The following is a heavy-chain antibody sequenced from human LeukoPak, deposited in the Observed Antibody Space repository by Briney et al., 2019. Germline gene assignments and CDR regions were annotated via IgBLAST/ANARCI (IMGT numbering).Heavy chain of an antibody. J-gene: IGHJ6*02. CDR1: GGTFSSYA. CDR2: IIPILGIA. Sequence: SVKVSCTASGGTFSSYAISWVRQAPGQGLEWMGRIIPILGIANYAQKFQGRVTITADKSTSTAYMELSSLRSEDTAVYYCARDQNIVVVPAAIVPYYYGMDVWGQGTTVTVSS. D-gene: IGHD2-2*02. V-gene: IGHV1-69*04. CDR3: ARDQNIVVVPAAIVPYYYGMDV.